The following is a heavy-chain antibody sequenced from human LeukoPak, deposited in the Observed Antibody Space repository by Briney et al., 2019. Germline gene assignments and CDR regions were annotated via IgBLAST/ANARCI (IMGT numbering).Heavy chain of an antibody. CDR3: ARERSYYYGSGGYPGDAFDI. Sequence: GGSLRLSCAASGFTFRSYEMNWVRQAPRQGLEWVSYISSSVSTIYYADSVKGRFTISKDNAKNSLYLQMNSLRAEDTAVYYCARERSYYYGSGGYPGDAFDIWGQGTMVTVSS. D-gene: IGHD3-10*01. CDR1: GFTFRSYE. CDR2: ISSSVSTI. V-gene: IGHV3-48*03. J-gene: IGHJ3*02.